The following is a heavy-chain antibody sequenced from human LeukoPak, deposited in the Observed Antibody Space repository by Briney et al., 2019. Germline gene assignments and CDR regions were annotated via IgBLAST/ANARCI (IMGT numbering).Heavy chain of an antibody. Sequence: PGGSLRLSCAASGFTVSSNYMSWVRQAPGKGLEWVSVIYSGGSTYYADSVKGRFTISRDNSKDTLYLQMNSLRAEDTAVYYCASTQKYGDYLDYWGQGTLVTVSS. J-gene: IGHJ4*02. V-gene: IGHV3-66*01. CDR2: IYSGGST. CDR3: ASTQKYGDYLDY. CDR1: GFTVSSNY. D-gene: IGHD4-17*01.